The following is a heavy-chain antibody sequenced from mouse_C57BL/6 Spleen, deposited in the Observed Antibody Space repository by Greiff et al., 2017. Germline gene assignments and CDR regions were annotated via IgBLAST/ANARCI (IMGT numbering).Heavy chain of an antibody. D-gene: IGHD2-12*01. CDR1: GYSITSGYY. V-gene: IGHV3-6*01. CDR3: ATLREGLYWYFDV. J-gene: IGHJ1*03. CDR2: ISYDGSN. Sequence: EVQLVESGPGLVKPSQSLSLTCSVTGYSITSGYYWNWIRQFPGNKLEWMGYISYDGSNNYNPSLKNRISITRDTSKNQFFLKLNSVTTEDTATYYCATLREGLYWYFDVWGTGTTVTVSS.